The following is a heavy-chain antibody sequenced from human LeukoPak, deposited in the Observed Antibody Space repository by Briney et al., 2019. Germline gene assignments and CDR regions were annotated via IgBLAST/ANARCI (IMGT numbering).Heavy chain of an antibody. CDR3: ARARHLSPGRAFDY. D-gene: IGHD1-26*01. CDR1: GFTFNTYE. Sequence: PGGSLRLSCAASGFTFNTYEMNWVRQAPGKGLDWISYISSSGSTIYYADSVKGRFTISRDNAKNSLYLQMNSLRAEDTAVYYCARARHLSPGRAFDYWGQGTLVTVSS. CDR2: ISSSGSTI. V-gene: IGHV3-48*03. J-gene: IGHJ4*02.